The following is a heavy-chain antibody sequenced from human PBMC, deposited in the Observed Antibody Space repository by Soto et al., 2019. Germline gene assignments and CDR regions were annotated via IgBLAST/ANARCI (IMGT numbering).Heavy chain of an antibody. D-gene: IGHD5-12*01. Sequence: GEALKISCKGSGYSFNRYWIGWVRQGPGKGLEWVGIIYPRDSDTRYSPSFQGQVTISADKSISAAYLQWGSLKVSDAAMYYWARRGGGYSGYDWRYYFYYYCMDVWGEGITVTVSS. CDR1: GYSFNRYW. CDR2: IYPRDSDT. V-gene: IGHV5-51*01. CDR3: ARRGGGYSGYDWRYYFYYYCMDV. J-gene: IGHJ6*01.